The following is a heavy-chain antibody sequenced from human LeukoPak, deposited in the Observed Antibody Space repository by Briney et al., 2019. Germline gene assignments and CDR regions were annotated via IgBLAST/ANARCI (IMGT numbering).Heavy chain of an antibody. CDR1: GYTFTGYY. D-gene: IGHD2-8*01. V-gene: IGHV1-2*02. J-gene: IGHJ4*02. Sequence: GASVKVSCKASGYTFTGYYMHWVRQAPGQGLEWRGWINPNSGGTNYAQKFQGRVTMTRDTSISTAYMELSRLRSDDTAVYYCARVHCTNGVCYPYFDYWGQGTLVTVSS. CDR2: INPNSGGT. CDR3: ARVHCTNGVCYPYFDY.